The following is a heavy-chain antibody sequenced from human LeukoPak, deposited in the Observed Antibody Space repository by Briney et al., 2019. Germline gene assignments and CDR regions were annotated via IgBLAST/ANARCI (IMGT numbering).Heavy chain of an antibody. Sequence: SETLSLTCTVSGGSISSYYWSWIPQPPGKGLEWIGYIYYSGSTKYNPPPKSRVTISVDTSKTQFYLKLSSVTAADTAVYYCARETVVPADAFDIWGQGTMVTVSS. D-gene: IGHD2-2*01. J-gene: IGHJ3*02. CDR3: ARETVVPADAFDI. CDR2: IYYSGST. CDR1: GGSISSYY. V-gene: IGHV4-59*01.